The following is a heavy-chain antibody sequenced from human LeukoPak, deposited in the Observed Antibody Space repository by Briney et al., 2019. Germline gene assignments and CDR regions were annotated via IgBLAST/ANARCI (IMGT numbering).Heavy chain of an antibody. CDR1: GGSISSGGYS. V-gene: IGHV4-30-2*01. CDR2: IYHSGST. Sequence: SQTLSLTCAVSGGSISSGGYSWSWIRQPPGKGLEWIGYIYHSGSTYYNPSLKSRVTISVDRSKNQFSLKLSSVTAAGTAVYYCARDSMVRGVLWFDPWGQGTLVTVSS. J-gene: IGHJ5*02. D-gene: IGHD3-10*01. CDR3: ARDSMVRGVLWFDP.